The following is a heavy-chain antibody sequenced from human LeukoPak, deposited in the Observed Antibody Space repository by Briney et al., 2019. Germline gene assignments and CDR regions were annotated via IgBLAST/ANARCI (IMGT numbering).Heavy chain of an antibody. J-gene: IGHJ4*02. CDR3: ARGGYIYGSFDN. D-gene: IGHD5-18*01. V-gene: IGHV1-46*01. Sequence: ASVKVSCKASGYIFTNYYLHWVRQAPGQGLEYMGIINPSGGSSGGSTTYAQKFQGRVTMTRDTSTSTVYMELSNLRSEDTAVYYCARGGYIYGSFDNWGQGTLVTVSS. CDR1: GYIFTNYY. CDR2: INPSGGSSGGST.